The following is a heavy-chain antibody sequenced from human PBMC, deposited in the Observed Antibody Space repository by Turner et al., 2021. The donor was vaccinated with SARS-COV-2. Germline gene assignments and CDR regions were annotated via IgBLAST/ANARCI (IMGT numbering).Heavy chain of an antibody. Sequence: QVQLVQSGAEVKKPGSAVKVSCKASGGTLSRYSISWVRQAPGQGLEWMGGIIPIFGTANYAQKFQGRVTITADESTSTAYMELSSLRSEDTAVYYCARYCSGGSCYSFGYYYYGMDVWGQGTTVTVS. V-gene: IGHV1-69*01. CDR1: GGTLSRYS. CDR2: IIPIFGTA. CDR3: ARYCSGGSCYSFGYYYYGMDV. J-gene: IGHJ6*02. D-gene: IGHD2-15*01.